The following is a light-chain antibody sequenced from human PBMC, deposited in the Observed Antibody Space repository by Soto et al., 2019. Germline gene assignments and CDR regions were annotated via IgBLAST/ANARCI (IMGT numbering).Light chain of an antibody. CDR2: DVS. Sequence: QSALTQPRSVSGSPGQSVTISCAGTSSDVGGYNYVSWYQQHPGKAPKLMIYDVSKRPSGVPDRFSGSKSGNTASLTISGVQAEDEAEYYCCSYAGRYTYIFGTGTKVTVL. CDR3: CSYAGRYTYI. CDR1: SSDVGGYNY. V-gene: IGLV2-11*01. J-gene: IGLJ1*01.